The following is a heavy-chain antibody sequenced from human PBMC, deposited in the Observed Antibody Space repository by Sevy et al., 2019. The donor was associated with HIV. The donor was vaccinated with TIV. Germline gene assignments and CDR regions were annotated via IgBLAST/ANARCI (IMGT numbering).Heavy chain of an antibody. CDR3: ARDMGGDGYNSPVYYYYYYGMDV. CDR2: TYYRSKWYN. V-gene: IGHV6-1*01. D-gene: IGHD2-21*01. Sequence: SQTLSLTCAISGDSVSSNSAAWNWIRQSPSRGLEWLGRTYYRSKWYNDYAVSVKSRITINPDTSKNQFSLQLNSVTPEDTAVYYCARDMGGDGYNSPVYYYYYYGMDVWGQRTTVTVSS. CDR1: GDSVSSNSAA. J-gene: IGHJ6*02.